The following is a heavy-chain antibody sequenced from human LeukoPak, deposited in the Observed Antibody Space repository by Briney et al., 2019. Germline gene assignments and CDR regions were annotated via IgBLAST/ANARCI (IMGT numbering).Heavy chain of an antibody. D-gene: IGHD2-8*01. CDR3: ARSHIVLMVYATYYFDY. Sequence: SETLSLTCTVSGGSISSSSYYWGWIRQPPGKGLEWIGSIYYSGSTYYNPSLKSRVTISVDTSKNQFSLKLSSVTAADTAVYYCARSHIVLMVYATYYFDYWGQGTLVTVSS. J-gene: IGHJ4*02. CDR1: GGSISSSSYY. V-gene: IGHV4-39*07. CDR2: IYYSGST.